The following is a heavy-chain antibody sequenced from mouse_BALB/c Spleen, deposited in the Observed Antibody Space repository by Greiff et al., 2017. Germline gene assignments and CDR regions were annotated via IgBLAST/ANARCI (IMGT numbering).Heavy chain of an antibody. CDR3: AKTARATAAMDY. V-gene: IGHV5-6*01. CDR2: ISSGGSYT. Sequence: EVQVVESGGDLVKPGGSLKLSCAASGFTFSSYGMSWVRQTPDKRLEWVATISSGGSYTYYPDSVKGRFTISRDNAKNTLYLQMSSLKSEDTAMYYCAKTARATAAMDYWGQGTSVTVSS. J-gene: IGHJ4*01. D-gene: IGHD3-2*01. CDR1: GFTFSSYG.